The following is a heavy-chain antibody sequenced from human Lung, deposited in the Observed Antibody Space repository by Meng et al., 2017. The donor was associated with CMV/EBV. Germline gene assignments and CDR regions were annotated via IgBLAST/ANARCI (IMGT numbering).Heavy chain of an antibody. V-gene: IGHV4-30-4*01. Sequence: LXCTVSRDSMSSYGYNWSWIRQPPGEGLEWIGYIHSTGSTYYNPSLKGRITISIDTSRNQFSLELTSVTAADTAIYYCARVADPSVPYYFDFWAPGTXVTVSS. CDR3: ARVADPSVPYYFDF. CDR1: RDSMSSYGYN. J-gene: IGHJ4*02. CDR2: IHSTGST.